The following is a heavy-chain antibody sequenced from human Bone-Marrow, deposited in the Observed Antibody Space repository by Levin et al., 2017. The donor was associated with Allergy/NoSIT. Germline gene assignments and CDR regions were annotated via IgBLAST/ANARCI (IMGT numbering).Heavy chain of an antibody. J-gene: IGHJ2*01. CDR3: ARARAGSGWHFDL. D-gene: IGHD6-19*01. CDR2: VYYSGNT. Sequence: SETLSLTCTFSGASFSLYYWSWIRQAPGKELEWMGYVYYSGNTNYNPSLTSRVTISIETSKNQFSLNLRSVTAADTATYYCARARAGSGWHFDLWGRGTLVTVSS. V-gene: IGHV4-59*01. CDR1: GASFSLYY.